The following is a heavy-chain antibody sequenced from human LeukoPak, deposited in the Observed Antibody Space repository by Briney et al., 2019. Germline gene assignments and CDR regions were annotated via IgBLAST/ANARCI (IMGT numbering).Heavy chain of an antibody. CDR3: ARGKNYYGSGSYLYYYYMDV. D-gene: IGHD3-10*01. J-gene: IGHJ6*03. CDR2: IYYSGST. CDR1: GGSFSGYY. Sequence: PSETLSLTCAVYGGSFSGYYWSWIRQPPGKGLEWIGYIYYSGSTNYNPSLKSRVTISVDTSKNQFSLKLSSVTAADTAVYYCARGKNYYGSGSYLYYYYMDVWGKGTTVTISS. V-gene: IGHV4-59*01.